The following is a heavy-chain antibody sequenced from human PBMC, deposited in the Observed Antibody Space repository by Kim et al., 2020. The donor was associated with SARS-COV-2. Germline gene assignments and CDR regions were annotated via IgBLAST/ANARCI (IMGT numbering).Heavy chain of an antibody. CDR1: GGTFSSYA. J-gene: IGHJ4*02. D-gene: IGHD3-22*01. V-gene: IGHV1-69*13. CDR3: ARDRDYYDSSGYYWN. Sequence: SVKVSCKASGGTFSSYAISWVRQAPGQGLEWMGGIIPIFGTANYAQKFQGRVTITADESTSTAYMELSSLRSEDTAVYYCARDRDYYDSSGYYWNWGQGTLVTVSS. CDR2: IIPIFGTA.